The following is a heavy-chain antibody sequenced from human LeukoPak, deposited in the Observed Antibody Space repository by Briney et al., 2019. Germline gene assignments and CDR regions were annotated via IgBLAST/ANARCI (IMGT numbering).Heavy chain of an antibody. CDR3: ASYSSGWYYFDY. V-gene: IGHV4-34*01. J-gene: IGHJ4*02. Sequence: PSETLSLTCAVYGGSFSGYYWSWIRQPPGKGLEWIGEINHSGSTNYNPSLKSRVTISVDTSKNQFSLKLSSVTAAGTAVYYCASYSSGWYYFDYWGQGTLVTVSS. CDR1: GGSFSGYY. CDR2: INHSGST. D-gene: IGHD6-19*01.